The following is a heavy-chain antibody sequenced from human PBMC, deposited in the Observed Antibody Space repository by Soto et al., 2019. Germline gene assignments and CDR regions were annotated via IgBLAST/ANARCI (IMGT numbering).Heavy chain of an antibody. J-gene: IGHJ3*02. D-gene: IGHD2-15*01. CDR1: GFTFSSYG. CDR2: IRYDGSNK. V-gene: IGHV3-33*01. CDR3: ARDQALTTGKTKTPLSWVDDFDI. Sequence: GGSLRLSCAASGFTFSSYGMHWVRQAPGKGLEWVAVIRYDGSNKYYADSVKGRFTISRDNSKNTLYLQMNSLRAEDTAVYYCARDQALTTGKTKTPLSWVDDFDIWGQGTMVTVSS.